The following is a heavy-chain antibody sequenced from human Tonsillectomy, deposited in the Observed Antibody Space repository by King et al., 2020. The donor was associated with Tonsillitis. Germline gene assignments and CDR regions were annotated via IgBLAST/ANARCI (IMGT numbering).Heavy chain of an antibody. V-gene: IGHV4-31*01. CDR3: ARAGYSIEGWFDP. Sequence: VQLQESGPGLVKPSQFLSLTCTVSGGSIGSGGYYWSWIRQHPGKGLEWIGYIYYSGSTYYNPSLKSLVTISVDTSKNQFSLKLSSVTAADTAVYYCARAGYSIEGWFDPWGQGTLVTVSS. CDR2: IYYSGST. CDR1: GGSIGSGGYY. J-gene: IGHJ5*02. D-gene: IGHD6-13*01.